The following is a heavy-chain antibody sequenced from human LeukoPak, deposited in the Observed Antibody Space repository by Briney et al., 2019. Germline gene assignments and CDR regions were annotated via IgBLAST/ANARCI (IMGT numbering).Heavy chain of an antibody. V-gene: IGHV3-20*04. CDR3: ARDQVQEGRELSFAGADY. CDR2: INWNGGST. J-gene: IGHJ4*02. D-gene: IGHD3-16*01. Sequence: PGGSLRLSCAASGFTFDDYGMSWVRQAPGKGLEWVSGINWNGGSTGYADSVKGRFTISRDNAKNSLYLQMNSLRAEDTALYYCARDQVQEGRELSFAGADYWGQGTLVTVSS. CDR1: GFTFDDYG.